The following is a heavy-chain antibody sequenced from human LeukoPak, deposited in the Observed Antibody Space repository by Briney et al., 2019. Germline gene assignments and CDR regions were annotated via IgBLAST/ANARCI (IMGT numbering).Heavy chain of an antibody. CDR1: GYTFTSYD. D-gene: IGHD3-16*02. Sequence: ASVTVSCTASGYTFTSYDINWVRQATGQGLEWMGWVNPDSGNTGSAQKFQGRLTMTRNTSISTAYMELSSLRSEDTAVYYCARADYDYVWGSYRLPDPWGQGTLVTVSS. V-gene: IGHV1-8*01. CDR3: ARADYDYVWGSYRLPDP. CDR2: VNPDSGNT. J-gene: IGHJ5*02.